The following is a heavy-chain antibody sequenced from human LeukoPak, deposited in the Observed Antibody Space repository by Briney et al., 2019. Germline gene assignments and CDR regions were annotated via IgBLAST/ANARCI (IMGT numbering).Heavy chain of an antibody. CDR3: AQTPAPYCSGGSCYCQH. V-gene: IGHV3-23*01. Sequence: GGSLRLSCAASDFTFSTYGMSWVRQAPGKGLEWVSGIDYSGGSTYYADSVKGRFTISRDNSKNTLYLQMNGLRAEDTAIYYCAQTPAPYCSGGSCYCQHWGQGTLVTVSS. CDR2: IDYSGGST. CDR1: DFTFSTYG. D-gene: IGHD2-15*01. J-gene: IGHJ1*01.